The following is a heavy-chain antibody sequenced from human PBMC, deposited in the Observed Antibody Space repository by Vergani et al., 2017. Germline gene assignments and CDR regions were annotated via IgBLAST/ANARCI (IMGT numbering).Heavy chain of an antibody. CDR3: ARKTRYCSGGSCFDNFDY. Sequence: EVQLVQSGAEVKKPGESLKISCKGSGYSFTSYWIGWVRQMPGKGLEWMGIIYPGDSDTRYSPSFQGQVTISADKSISTAYLQWSSLKASDTAMYYCARKTRYCSGGSCFDNFDYWGQGTLVTVSS. J-gene: IGHJ4*02. CDR2: IYPGDSDT. V-gene: IGHV5-51*03. CDR1: GYSFTSYW. D-gene: IGHD2-15*01.